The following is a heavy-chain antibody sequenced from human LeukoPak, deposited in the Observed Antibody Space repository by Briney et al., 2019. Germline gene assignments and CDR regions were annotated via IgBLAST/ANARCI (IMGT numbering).Heavy chain of an antibody. D-gene: IGHD2-15*01. CDR2: ISGSGGST. V-gene: IGHV3-23*01. CDR1: GFTFSSYW. J-gene: IGHJ4*02. CDR3: AKDQGAHCSGGSCYSGSDY. Sequence: QAGGSLRLSCAASGFTFSSYWMHWVRQAPGKGPEWVSVISGSGGSTYYADSVKGRFTISRDNSKNTLYLQMNSLRAEDTAVYYCAKDQGAHCSGGSCYSGSDYWGQGTLVTVSS.